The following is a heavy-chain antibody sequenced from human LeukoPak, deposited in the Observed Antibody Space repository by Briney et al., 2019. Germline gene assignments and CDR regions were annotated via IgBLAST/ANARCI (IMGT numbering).Heavy chain of an antibody. CDR1: VGSISTYY. Sequence: SETLSLTCTVSVGSISTYYWSWIRQPPGKGLEWIGYIYSSGSANYNPSLKSRVTMSVDTSKNQFSLKLSSVTAADTAVYYCARMGGYSGYATHWGQGTLVTVSS. D-gene: IGHD5-12*01. J-gene: IGHJ4*02. CDR2: IYSSGSA. CDR3: ARMGGYSGYATH. V-gene: IGHV4-59*08.